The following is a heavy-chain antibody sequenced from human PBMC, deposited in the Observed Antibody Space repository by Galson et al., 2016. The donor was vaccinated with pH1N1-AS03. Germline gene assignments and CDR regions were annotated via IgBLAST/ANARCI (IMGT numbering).Heavy chain of an antibody. J-gene: IGHJ5*02. CDR3: AGRVYGDYVNWFDP. D-gene: IGHD4-17*01. CDR2: IWHDGSNK. V-gene: IGHV3-33*08. CDR1: GFTFSDYG. Sequence: SLRLSCAASGFTFSDYGMHWVRQAPGKGLEWVAIIWHDGSNKFYADSVKGRFTISRDSSKNTLYLEMKSQRVEDTAVYYCAGRVYGDYVNWFDPWGQGTLVTVSS.